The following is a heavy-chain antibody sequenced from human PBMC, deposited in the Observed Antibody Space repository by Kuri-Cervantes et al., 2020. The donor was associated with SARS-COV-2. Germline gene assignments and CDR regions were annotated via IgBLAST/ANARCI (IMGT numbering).Heavy chain of an antibody. D-gene: IGHD1-26*01. J-gene: IGHJ5*02. CDR2: IYPGDSDT. V-gene: IGHV5-51*01. Sequence: KVSCKGSGYSFTSYWIGWVRQMPGKGLEWMGIIYPGDSDTRYSPSFQGQVTISAEKSINTAYLQWSSLKASDTAMYYCARQQGVGATWFDPWGQGTLVTVSS. CDR3: ARQQGVGATWFDP. CDR1: GYSFTSYW.